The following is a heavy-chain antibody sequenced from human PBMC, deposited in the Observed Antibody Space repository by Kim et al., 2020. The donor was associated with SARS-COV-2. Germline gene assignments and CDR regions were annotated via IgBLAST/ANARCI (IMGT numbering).Heavy chain of an antibody. CDR1: GYTLTELS. CDR2: FDPEDGET. J-gene: IGHJ6*02. V-gene: IGHV1-24*01. D-gene: IGHD6-13*01. Sequence: ASVKVSCKVSGYTLTELSMHWVRQAPGKGLEWMGGFDPEDGETIYAQKFQGRVTMTEDTSTDTAYMELSSLRSEDTAVYYCATFPLAAAAATTKYYYYYYGMDVWGQGTTVTVSS. CDR3: ATFPLAAAAATTKYYYYYYGMDV.